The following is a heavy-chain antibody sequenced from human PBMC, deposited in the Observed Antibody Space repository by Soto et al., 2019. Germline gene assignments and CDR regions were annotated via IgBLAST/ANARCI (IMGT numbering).Heavy chain of an antibody. D-gene: IGHD5-18*01. CDR1: GGSISNYY. CDR3: ARHRYSYGVYYFDY. Sequence: QVQLQESGPGLVKPSETLSLTCIVSGGSISNYYWSWIRQPPGKGLEWLGYIYYSGSTNYNPSLTSRVTISVDTSKNQFSLKLSSVTAADTAVYYCARHRYSYGVYYFDYWGQGTLVTVSP. CDR2: IYYSGST. V-gene: IGHV4-59*08. J-gene: IGHJ4*02.